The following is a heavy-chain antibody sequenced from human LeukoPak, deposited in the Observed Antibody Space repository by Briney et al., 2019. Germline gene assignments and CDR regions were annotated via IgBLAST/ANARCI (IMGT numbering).Heavy chain of an antibody. CDR3: ARDAELAYCGGDCYSGWFDP. J-gene: IGHJ5*02. D-gene: IGHD2-21*02. CDR2: INPNTGRT. CDR1: GYTFSGHY. V-gene: IGHV1-2*02. Sequence: ASVKVSCKASGYTFSGHYMHWVRQAPGQGLEWMGWINPNTGRTEYAQKFQSRVTMTRDTSISTAYMDLSRLRSDDTAVYYCARDAELAYCGGDCYSGWFDPWGQGTLVTVSS.